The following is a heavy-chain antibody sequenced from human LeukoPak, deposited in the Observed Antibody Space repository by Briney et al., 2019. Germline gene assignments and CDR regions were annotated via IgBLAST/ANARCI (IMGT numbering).Heavy chain of an antibody. CDR2: ISGSGGST. V-gene: IGHV3-23*01. D-gene: IGHD3-10*01. CDR3: AKDPSPLYYYGSGSYLGYFDY. CDR1: GFTFSSYA. Sequence: GGSLRLSCAASGFTFSSYAMSWVRQAPGKGLEWVSAISGSGGSTYYADSVKGRFTISRDNSKNTLYLQMNSLRAEDTAVYYCAKDPSPLYYYGSGSYLGYFDYWGQGTLVTVSS. J-gene: IGHJ4*02.